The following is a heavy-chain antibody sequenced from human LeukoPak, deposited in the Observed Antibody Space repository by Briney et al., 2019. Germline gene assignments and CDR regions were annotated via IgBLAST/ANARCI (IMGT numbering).Heavy chain of an antibody. CDR2: INPNSGGT. Sequence: GASVKVSCKAFGYTFTNNWMHWVRQAPGQGLEWMGWINPNSGGTNYAQKFQGRVTMTRDTSISTAYMELSRLRSDDTAVYYCARVRGDGGSYEGEGHYWGQGTLVTVSS. D-gene: IGHD1-26*01. J-gene: IGHJ4*02. CDR3: ARVRGDGGSYEGEGHY. CDR1: GYTFTNNW. V-gene: IGHV1-2*02.